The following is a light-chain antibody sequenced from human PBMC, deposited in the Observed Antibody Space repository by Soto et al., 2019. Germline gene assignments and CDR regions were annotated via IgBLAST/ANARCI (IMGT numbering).Light chain of an antibody. CDR2: DAS. CDR3: QQRSNWPPT. CDR1: QSVSSY. Sequence: EIVLTQSPATLSLSPGERATLSCRASQSVSSYLAWYQQKPGQAPRLLNYDASNRATGIPARFSGSGSGTDFNLAISSLEPEDFAVYYCQQRSNWPPTFGQGTKLEIK. J-gene: IGKJ2*01. V-gene: IGKV3-11*01.